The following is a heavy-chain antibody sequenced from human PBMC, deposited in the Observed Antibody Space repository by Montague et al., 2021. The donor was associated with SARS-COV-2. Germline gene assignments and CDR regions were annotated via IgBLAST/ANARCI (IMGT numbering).Heavy chain of an antibody. D-gene: IGHD3-22*01. CDR2: INHSGST. J-gene: IGHJ4*02. V-gene: IGHV4-34*01. CDR3: ARATVDINMILVVITSVNHYFDS. CDR1: GGSFSGYY. Sequence: SETLSLTCAVYGGSFSGYYWTWIRQSPGKGLEWIGEINHSGSTNYSPSLESRVAISVDTSKNQFSLKLNSVTAADTAIYCCARATVDINMILVVITSVNHYFDSWGQGTLVTVSP.